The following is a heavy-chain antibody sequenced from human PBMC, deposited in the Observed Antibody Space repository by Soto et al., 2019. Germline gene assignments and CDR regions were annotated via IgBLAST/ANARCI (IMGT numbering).Heavy chain of an antibody. CDR1: GGSFSGYY. V-gene: IGHV4-34*01. CDR2: INDSGST. CDR3: ARPYCSSTSCYGWFDP. J-gene: IGHJ5*02. D-gene: IGHD2-2*01. Sequence: LSLTCAVYGGSFSGYYWSWIRQPPGKGLEWIGEINDSGSTNYNPSLKSRVTISVDTSKNQFSLKLSSVTAADTAVYYCARPYCSSTSCYGWFDPWGQGTLVTVSS.